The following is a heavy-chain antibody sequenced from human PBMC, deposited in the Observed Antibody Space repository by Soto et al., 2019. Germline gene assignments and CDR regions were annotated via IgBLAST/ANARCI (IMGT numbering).Heavy chain of an antibody. V-gene: IGHV4-31*03. CDR2: IYYSGST. J-gene: IGHJ4*02. CDR3: ARDRVVTAIRYFDY. Sequence: RSLTCTVSGGSISSGGYYWSWIRQHPGKGLEWIGYIYYSGSTYYNPSLKSRVTISVDTSKNQFSLKLSSVTAADTAVYYCARDRVVTAIRYFDYWGQGTLVTVYS. D-gene: IGHD2-21*02. CDR1: GGSISSGGYY.